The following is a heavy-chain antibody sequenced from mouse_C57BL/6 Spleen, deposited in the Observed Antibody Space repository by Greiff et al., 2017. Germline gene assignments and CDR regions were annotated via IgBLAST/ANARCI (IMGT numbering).Heavy chain of an antibody. J-gene: IGHJ2*01. CDR1: GYTFTSYG. V-gene: IGHV1-81*01. CDR3: ATLYYYGSRGDYFDY. Sequence: VHLVESGAELARPGASVKLSCKASGYTFTSYGISWVKQRTGQGLEWIGEIYPRSGNTYYNEKFKGKATLTADKSSSTAYMELRSLTSEDSAVYFCATLYYYGSRGDYFDYWGQGTTLTVSS. CDR2: IYPRSGNT. D-gene: IGHD1-1*01.